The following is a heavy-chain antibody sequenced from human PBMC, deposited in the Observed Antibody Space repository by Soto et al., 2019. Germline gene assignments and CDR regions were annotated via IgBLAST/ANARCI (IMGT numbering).Heavy chain of an antibody. Sequence: PAASLRPSFAHSGFLFSHFSMHLFRQAPGKGLEWVAFISYDGNNREYADSVKGRLTISRDNSKNTLYLEMNSLRAEDTAMYYCARDHGGGNLYGDSGCWGQGP. D-gene: IGHD4-17*01. V-gene: IGHV3-30*03. CDR2: ISYDGNNR. J-gene: IGHJ4*02. CDR3: ARDHGGGNLYGDSGC. CDR1: GFLFSHFS.